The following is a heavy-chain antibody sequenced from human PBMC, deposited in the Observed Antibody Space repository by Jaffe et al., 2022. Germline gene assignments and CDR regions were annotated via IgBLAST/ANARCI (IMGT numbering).Heavy chain of an antibody. CDR3: AREKVTTDY. CDR2: VNTDGSTT. J-gene: IGHJ4*02. D-gene: IGHD4-17*01. Sequence: EVQLVESGGGLVEPGGSLRLSCAASGFAFNTYWMHWVRQAPGKGLVWVSHVNTDGSTTTYADSVRGRFTISRDNAKNTLYLQMNSLRDEDTAVYFCAREKVTTDYWGQGTPVTVSS. V-gene: IGHV3-74*01. CDR1: GFAFNTYW.